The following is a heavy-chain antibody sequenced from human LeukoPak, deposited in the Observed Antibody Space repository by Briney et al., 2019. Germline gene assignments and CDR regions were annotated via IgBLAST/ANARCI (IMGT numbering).Heavy chain of an antibody. J-gene: IGHJ3*02. CDR2: FDPEDGET. CDR1: GYTLTELS. V-gene: IGHV1-24*01. D-gene: IGHD1-26*01. Sequence: ASVKVSCKLSGYTLTELSMHSVRQAPGKGLEWMGGFDPEDGETIYAQKFQGRVTMTEDTSTDTAYMELSSLRSEDTAVYYCATDLAIGGATPDAFDIWGQGTMVTGSS. CDR3: ATDLAIGGATPDAFDI.